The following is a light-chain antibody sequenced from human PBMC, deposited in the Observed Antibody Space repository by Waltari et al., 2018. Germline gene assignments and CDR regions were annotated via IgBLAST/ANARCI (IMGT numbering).Light chain of an antibody. CDR2: WAS. Sequence: DIVMTQSPASLTVSLGERATINGKSSQSVFYTSNNKNYLAWYQQKPGQPPKLLFYWASTRESGVPDRFSGSGSGADFTLTIGSLQAEDVALYFCQQYYSSPFTFGPGTKVDIK. CDR1: QSVFYTSNNKNY. V-gene: IGKV4-1*01. CDR3: QQYYSSPFT. J-gene: IGKJ3*01.